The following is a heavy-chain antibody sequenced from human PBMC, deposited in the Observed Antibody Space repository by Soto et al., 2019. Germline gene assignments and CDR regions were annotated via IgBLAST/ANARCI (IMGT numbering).Heavy chain of an antibody. D-gene: IGHD3-9*01. CDR2: ISGYNGNT. CDR3: ARGFYDILTGFRDYYYGMDV. J-gene: IGHJ6*02. CDR1: GYTFTSYG. V-gene: IGHV1-18*03. Sequence: ASVKVSCKASGYTFTSYGISWVRRAPGQGLERMGWISGYNGNTNLAQKLQGRVTMTTDTPTSTAFMELRGLRSEDMAVYYCARGFYDILTGFRDYYYGMDVWGQGTTVTVSS.